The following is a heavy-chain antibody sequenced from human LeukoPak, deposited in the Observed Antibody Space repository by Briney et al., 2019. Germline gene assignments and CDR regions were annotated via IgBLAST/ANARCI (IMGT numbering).Heavy chain of an antibody. CDR2: INPNSGGT. V-gene: IGHV1-2*02. J-gene: IGHJ4*02. D-gene: IGHD6-19*01. Sequence: ASVKVSCKASGYTFTGYYMHWVRQAPGQGLEWMGWINPNSGGTNYAQKFQGRVTMTRDTSISTAYMELSRLRSDDTAVYYCAIEKRRYSSGLFDYWGQGTLVTVSS. CDR3: AIEKRRYSSGLFDY. CDR1: GYTFTGYY.